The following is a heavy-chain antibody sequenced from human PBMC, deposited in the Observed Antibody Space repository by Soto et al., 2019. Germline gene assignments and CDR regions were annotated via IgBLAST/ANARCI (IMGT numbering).Heavy chain of an antibody. CDR2: IKQDGSEK. V-gene: IGHV3-7*05. J-gene: IGHJ5*02. D-gene: IGHD5-18*01. CDR3: ARHTRDTAMPDWFDP. CDR1: GFTFSSYW. Sequence: VQLVESGGGLVQPGGSLRLSCAASGFTFSSYWMSWVRQAPGKGLEWVANIKQDGSEKYYVDSVKGRFTISRDNAKNSLYLQMNSLRAEDTAVYYCARHTRDTAMPDWFDPWGQGTLVTVSS.